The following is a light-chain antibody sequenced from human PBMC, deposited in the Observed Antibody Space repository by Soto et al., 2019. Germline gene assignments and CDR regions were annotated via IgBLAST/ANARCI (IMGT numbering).Light chain of an antibody. J-gene: IGLJ3*02. CDR3: CSSAGTYTSV. CDR1: SSDVGGYNY. CDR2: DVS. V-gene: IGLV2-11*01. Sequence: QSALTQPRSVSGSPGQSVTISCTGTSSDVGGYNYVSWYQQHPGKAPKLIIYDVSKRPSGVPDRFSGSESGNTASLTISGLQAEDEADYYCCSSAGTYTSVFGGGTKVTVL.